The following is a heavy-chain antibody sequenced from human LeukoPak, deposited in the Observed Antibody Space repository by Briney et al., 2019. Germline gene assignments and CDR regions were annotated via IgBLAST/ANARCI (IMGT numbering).Heavy chain of an antibody. J-gene: IGHJ4*02. Sequence: PGGSLRLSCAASGFTFSSYAMSWVRQAPGKGLEWVSAISGSGGSTYYADSVKGRFTISRDNSKNTLYLQMNSLRAEDTAVYYCARSESSLSYYFDYWGQGTLVTVSS. D-gene: IGHD6-6*01. V-gene: IGHV3-23*01. CDR2: ISGSGGST. CDR3: ARSESSLSYYFDY. CDR1: GFTFSSYA.